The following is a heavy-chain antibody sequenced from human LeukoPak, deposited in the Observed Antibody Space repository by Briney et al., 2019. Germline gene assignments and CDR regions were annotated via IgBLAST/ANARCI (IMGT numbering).Heavy chain of an antibody. J-gene: IGHJ4*02. CDR1: GFKFSTYW. CDR3: ARDHDILTGYFGGLLDY. V-gene: IGHV3-7*01. CDR2: IKEDGGEK. Sequence: SGGSLRLSCAASGFKFSTYWMSWVRQAPGKGLEWVANIKEDGGEKYYVDSVKGRFTISRDNSKNTLYLQMNSLRAEDTAVYYCARDHDILTGYFGGLLDYWGQGTLVTVSS. D-gene: IGHD3-9*01.